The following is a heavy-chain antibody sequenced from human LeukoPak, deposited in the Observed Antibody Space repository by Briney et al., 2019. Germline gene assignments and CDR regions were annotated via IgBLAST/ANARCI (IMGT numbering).Heavy chain of an antibody. CDR3: AKRYSNGHDAFDI. Sequence: PGGSLRLSXGASGFIFDSYEMNWVRQTPGKGLEWVSYISSSGSIRYYADSVKGRFTISRDNAKNSLYLQMNSLRAEDTAVYYCAKRYSNGHDAFDIWGQGTMVTVSS. V-gene: IGHV3-48*03. CDR1: GFIFDSYE. J-gene: IGHJ3*02. D-gene: IGHD6-19*01. CDR2: ISSSGSIR.